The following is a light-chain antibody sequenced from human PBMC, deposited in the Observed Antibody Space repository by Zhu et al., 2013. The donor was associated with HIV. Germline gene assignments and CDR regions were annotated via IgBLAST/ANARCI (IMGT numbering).Light chain of an antibody. CDR1: QSVGSTF. CDR2: GAS. CDR3: LQHYNYPYT. V-gene: IGKV3D-7*01. Sequence: DIVLTQSPGTLSLSPGERATLSCGASQSVGSTFLAWYQQKPGQAPRLLIYGASTRATGIPARFSGSGSGTEFTLTISSLQADDFATYYCLQHYNYPYTFGQGTKLEIK. J-gene: IGKJ2*01.